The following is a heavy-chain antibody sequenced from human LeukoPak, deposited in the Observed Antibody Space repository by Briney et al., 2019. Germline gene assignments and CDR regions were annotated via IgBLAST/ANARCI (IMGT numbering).Heavy chain of an antibody. V-gene: IGHV3-30*02. J-gene: IGHJ4*02. CDR3: AKNYYDSSGSNFDY. D-gene: IGHD3-22*01. CDR1: GFTFSSYG. CDR2: IRYDGSNK. Sequence: GGSLGLSCAASGFTFSSYGMHWVRQAPGKGLEWVAFIRYDGSNKYYADSVKGRFTISRDNSKNTLYLQMNSLRAEDTAVYYCAKNYYDSSGSNFDYWGQGTLVTVSS.